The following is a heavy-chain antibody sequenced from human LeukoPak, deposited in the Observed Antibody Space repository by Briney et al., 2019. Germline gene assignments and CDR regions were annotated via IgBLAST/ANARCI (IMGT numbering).Heavy chain of an antibody. CDR1: GFTFSSYA. CDR2: ISGSGGST. D-gene: IGHD2-2*01. J-gene: IGHJ4*02. V-gene: IGHV3-23*01. CDR3: AKAEWGPLGYCSSTSCYGWRFFHY. Sequence: GGSLRLSCAASGFTFSSYAMSWVRQAPGKGLEGVSAISGSGGSTYYADSVKGRFTISRDNSKNTLYLQINRLRAEDTAVYYCAKAEWGPLGYCSSTSCYGWRFFHYWGQGTLLTLSS.